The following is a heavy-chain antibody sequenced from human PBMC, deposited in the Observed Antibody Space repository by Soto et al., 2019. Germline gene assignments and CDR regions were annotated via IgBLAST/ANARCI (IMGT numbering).Heavy chain of an antibody. Sequence: PGGSLRLSCAASGFTFDDYAMHWVRQAPGKGLEWVSGISWNSGSIGYADSVKGRFTISRDNAKNSLYLQMNSLRAEDTALYYCARLGTGVANYYYGMDVWGQGTRSPSP. D-gene: IGHD3-3*01. CDR2: ISWNSGSI. V-gene: IGHV3-9*01. CDR3: ARLGTGVANYYYGMDV. CDR1: GFTFDDYA. J-gene: IGHJ6*02.